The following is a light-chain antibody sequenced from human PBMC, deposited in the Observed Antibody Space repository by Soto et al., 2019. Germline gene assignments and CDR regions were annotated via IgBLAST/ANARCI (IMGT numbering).Light chain of an antibody. CDR1: QSVSSSY. CDR3: QHYNSYSQA. V-gene: IGKV3-20*01. J-gene: IGKJ1*01. CDR2: GAT. Sequence: IELTQSPFTLSSSVGERATLSCRASQSVSSSYLAWYQQKPGQAPRLLIYGATTRATGVPARFSGSGSGTDFTLTISSLQSDDFATYYCQHYNSYSQAFGQGTKVDIK.